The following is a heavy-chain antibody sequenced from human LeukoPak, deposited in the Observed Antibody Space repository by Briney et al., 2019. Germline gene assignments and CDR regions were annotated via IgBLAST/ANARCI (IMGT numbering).Heavy chain of an antibody. Sequence: GGSLRLSCAASGFTFSSYAMSWVRQAPGKGLEWVSAISGSGGSTYYADSVKGRFTISRDNSKNTLYLQMNSLRAEDTAVYYCAKWSTIFGVVNDYFDYWGQGTLVTVSS. CDR1: GFTFSSYA. J-gene: IGHJ4*02. CDR2: ISGSGGST. V-gene: IGHV3-23*01. CDR3: AKWSTIFGVVNDYFDY. D-gene: IGHD3-3*01.